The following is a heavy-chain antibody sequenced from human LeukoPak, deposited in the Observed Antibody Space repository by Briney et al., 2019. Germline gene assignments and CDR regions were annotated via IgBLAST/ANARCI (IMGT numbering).Heavy chain of an antibody. D-gene: IGHD2-8*01. Sequence: PSETLSLTCTISGGSISSYFWTWIRQPPGKGLEWIGYIYYSGSTNYNPSLKSRVTISLDTSKNQFSLKLSSVTAADTAVYYCARREAVTKRYYLDYWGQGTLVTVS. V-gene: IGHV4-59*08. J-gene: IGHJ4*02. CDR2: IYYSGST. CDR3: ARREAVTKRYYLDY. CDR1: GGSISSYF.